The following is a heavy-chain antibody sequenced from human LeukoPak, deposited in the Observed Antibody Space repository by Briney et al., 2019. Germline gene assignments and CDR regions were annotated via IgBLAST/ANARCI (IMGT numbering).Heavy chain of an antibody. J-gene: IGHJ4*02. V-gene: IGHV5-51*01. Sequence: GESLKISCRGSGYSFTAYWVAWVRQMPGKGLEWMATIYPGDSATTYSPSFQGQVTISADKSISTAYLQWSSLKAADTAMYYCARLDSSSWYRYFDYWGQGTLVTVSS. D-gene: IGHD6-13*01. CDR3: ARLDSSSWYRYFDY. CDR1: GYSFTAYW. CDR2: IYPGDSAT.